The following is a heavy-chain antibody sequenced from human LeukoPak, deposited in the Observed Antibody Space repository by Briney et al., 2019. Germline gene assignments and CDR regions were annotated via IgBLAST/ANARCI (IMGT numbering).Heavy chain of an antibody. CDR1: GGSISSSSYY. Sequence: QSSETLSLTCTVSGGSISSSSYYWGWIRQPPGKRLEWIGSISYSANTYYNPSLKSRVTISVDTSKNQFSLILSSMTAADTAVYYCAVTAMVRAVAWFDPWGQGTLVTVSS. D-gene: IGHD3-10*01. CDR3: AVTAMVRAVAWFDP. CDR2: ISYSANT. J-gene: IGHJ5*02. V-gene: IGHV4-39*01.